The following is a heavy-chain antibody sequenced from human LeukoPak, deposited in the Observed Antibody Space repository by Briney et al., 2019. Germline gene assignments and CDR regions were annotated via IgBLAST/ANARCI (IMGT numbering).Heavy chain of an antibody. Sequence: SETLSLTCNVSGFSISSGSYWGWIRQPPGKGLDWIGSIYHSGSTYYNPSLKSRVTISVDTSKNQFSLKLSSVTAADTAVYYCARGLVLLFARPRWFDPWGQGTLVTVSS. V-gene: IGHV4-38-2*02. CDR2: IYHSGST. CDR1: GFSISSGSY. D-gene: IGHD3/OR15-3a*01. J-gene: IGHJ5*02. CDR3: ARGLVLLFARPRWFDP.